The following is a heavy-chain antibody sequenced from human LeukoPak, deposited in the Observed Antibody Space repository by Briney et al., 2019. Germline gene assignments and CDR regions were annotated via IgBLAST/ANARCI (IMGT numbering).Heavy chain of an antibody. D-gene: IGHD3-22*01. V-gene: IGHV4-34*01. CDR2: INHSGST. J-gene: IGHJ6*03. Sequence: SETLSLTCAVYGGSFSGYYWSWIRQPPGKGLEWIGEINHSGSTNYNPSLKSRVTISLDTSKNQFSLKLSYVTAAATAVYYCARGRYYYDSSGYYPGYYMDVWGKGTTVTVS. CDR3: ARGRYYYDSSGYYPGYYMDV. CDR1: GGSFSGYY.